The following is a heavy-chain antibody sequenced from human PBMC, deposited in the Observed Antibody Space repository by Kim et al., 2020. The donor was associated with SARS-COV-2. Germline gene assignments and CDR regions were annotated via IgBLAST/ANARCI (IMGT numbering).Heavy chain of an antibody. J-gene: IGHJ6*02. D-gene: IGHD2-2*01. V-gene: IGHV3-48*03. CDR3: ARSLYCSSTSCFYGMDV. Sequence: VKGRFTISRDNAKSSLSLQMNSLGAEDTAVYYCARSLYCSSTSCFYGMDVWGQGTTVTVSS.